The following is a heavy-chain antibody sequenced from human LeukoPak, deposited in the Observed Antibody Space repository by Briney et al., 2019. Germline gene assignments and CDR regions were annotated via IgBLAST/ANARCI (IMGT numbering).Heavy chain of an antibody. V-gene: IGHV4-59*12. J-gene: IGHJ4*02. CDR1: GGSIRGYY. CDR3: ARVAVAGHAADY. Sequence: SETLSLTCNVSGGSIRGYYWSWIRQPPGKGLEWIGYIYSSGSTNYNPSLKSRVTMSVDMSKNQFSLKLSSVTAADTAVYYCARVAVAGHAADYWGQGTLVTVSS. D-gene: IGHD6-19*01. CDR2: IYSSGST.